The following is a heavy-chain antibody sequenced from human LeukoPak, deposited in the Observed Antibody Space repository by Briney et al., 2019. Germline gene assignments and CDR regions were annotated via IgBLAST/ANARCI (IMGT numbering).Heavy chain of an antibody. V-gene: IGHV3-21*01. CDR3: AREISSSTSFDY. Sequence: NPGGSLRLSCAASGFSFSSYSMNWVRQAPGKGLEWVSSISSGSTYIYYADSVKGRFTISRDNAKNSLYLQVSTLRAEDTAVYYCAREISSSTSFDYWGQGTLVTVPS. D-gene: IGHD2-2*01. CDR2: ISSGSTYI. J-gene: IGHJ4*02. CDR1: GFSFSSYS.